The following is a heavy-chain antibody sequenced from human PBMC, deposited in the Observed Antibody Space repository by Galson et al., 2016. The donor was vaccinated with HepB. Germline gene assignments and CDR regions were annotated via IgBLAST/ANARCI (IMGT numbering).Heavy chain of an antibody. V-gene: IGHV6-1*01. D-gene: IGHD1-26*01. CDR1: GDSVSSHSVA. CDR2: TYRRSTYYN. Sequence: CAISGDSVSSHSVAWNWIRQSPSRGPEWLGRTYRRSTYYNDDTESVKGRITINTDTYKNQFSLQLKSVTPEDPAVYYCARGAHSTVDVWGQGTMVIVSS. J-gene: IGHJ3*01. CDR3: ARGAHSTVDV.